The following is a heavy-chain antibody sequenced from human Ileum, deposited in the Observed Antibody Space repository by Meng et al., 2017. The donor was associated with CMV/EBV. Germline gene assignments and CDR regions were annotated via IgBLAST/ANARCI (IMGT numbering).Heavy chain of an antibody. J-gene: IGHJ5*02. D-gene: IGHD6-13*01. CDR1: GGSISGGTYY. CDR2: IYYSGST. Sequence: QLQEPAPGLWRLSGTLSLTFTVTGGSISGGTYYWAWIRQSTGKGLEWIGSIYYSGSTYDNPSLKSRVTMSVDTFKNQFSLKLTSVTAADTAVYYCAGDWGPYSSRGYFDPWGQGTLVTVSS. CDR3: AGDWGPYSSRGYFDP. V-gene: IGHV4-39*07.